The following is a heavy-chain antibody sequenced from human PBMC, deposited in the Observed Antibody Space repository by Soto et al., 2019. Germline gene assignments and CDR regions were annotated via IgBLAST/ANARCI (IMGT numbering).Heavy chain of an antibody. Sequence: QVQLVESGGGVVQPGRSLRLSCAASGFTFSSYAMHWVRQAPGKGLEWVAVISYDGSNKYYADSVKCRFTISRDNSKNTLYLQMNSLRAEDTAVYYCASSGGELLLDYWGQGTLVTVSS. CDR1: GFTFSSYA. D-gene: IGHD1-26*01. CDR3: ASSGGELLLDY. V-gene: IGHV3-30-3*01. CDR2: ISYDGSNK. J-gene: IGHJ4*02.